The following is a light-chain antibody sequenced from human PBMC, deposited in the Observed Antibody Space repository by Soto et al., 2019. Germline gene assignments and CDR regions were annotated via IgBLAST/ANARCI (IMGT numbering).Light chain of an antibody. CDR1: NIGSKN. J-gene: IGLJ3*02. CDR2: RDS. Sequence: YELTQPLSVSVALGQTARITCGGNNIGSKNVHWYQQKPGQAPVLVIYRDSYRPSGIPERFAGSNSGNTATLTISRAQAGDEADYYCQVWDSSTAVFGGGTKLTVL. CDR3: QVWDSSTAV. V-gene: IGLV3-9*01.